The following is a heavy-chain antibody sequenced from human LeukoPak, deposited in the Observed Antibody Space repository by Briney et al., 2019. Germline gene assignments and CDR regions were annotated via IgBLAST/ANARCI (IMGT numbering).Heavy chain of an antibody. CDR3: GKATSCSSSSCPIDY. D-gene: IGHD2-2*01. CDR1: GFMFDDYA. J-gene: IGHJ4*02. CDR2: ISWNSGSI. Sequence: PGGSLRLSCAASGFMFDDYAMHWVRQGPGKGLEWVSAISWNSGSIGYADSVKGRFTISRDNAKNSLYLQMDSLRAEDTAFYYCGKATSCSSSSCPIDYWGRGTLVTVS. V-gene: IGHV3-9*01.